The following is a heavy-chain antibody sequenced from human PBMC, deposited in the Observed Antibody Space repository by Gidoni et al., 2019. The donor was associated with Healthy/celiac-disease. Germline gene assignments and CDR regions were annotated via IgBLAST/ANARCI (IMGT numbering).Heavy chain of an antibody. CDR1: GFSFSSYA. Sequence: EVQLLESGGGLVQPGGSLRLSCAASGFSFSSYAMSWGRQAPGTGLEWVAASRGSGGSTYDADAVKGRFTISRDNTKNTLYLQMNSRRAEDTAVYYCAKDRGDWGWGAFDIWGQGTMVTVSS. CDR2: SRGSGGST. V-gene: IGHV3-23*01. J-gene: IGHJ3*02. D-gene: IGHD7-27*01. CDR3: AKDRGDWGWGAFDI.